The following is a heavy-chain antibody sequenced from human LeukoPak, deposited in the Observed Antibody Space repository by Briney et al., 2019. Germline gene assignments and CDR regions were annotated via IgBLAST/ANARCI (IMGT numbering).Heavy chain of an antibody. D-gene: IGHD2-2*01. CDR2: IRYDGSKK. CDR3: AKLGPDIVVVPAACKSAVCAFDI. J-gene: IGHJ3*02. Sequence: GGSLRLSCAASGFTFSSYGIHWVRQAPGKGLEWLAFIRYDGSKKYYADSVKGRFTISRENSKNLLYPKINRLRAVDTAVYYCAKLGPDIVVVPAACKSAVCAFDIWGKGTMVSVSS. CDR1: GFTFSSYG. V-gene: IGHV3-30*02.